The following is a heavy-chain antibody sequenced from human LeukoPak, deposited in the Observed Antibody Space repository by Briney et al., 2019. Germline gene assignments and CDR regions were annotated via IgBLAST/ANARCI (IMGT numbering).Heavy chain of an antibody. V-gene: IGHV3-21*01. CDR3: RSGDSSVFYTACVY. CDR1: GFTFSIYS. D-gene: IGHD3-22*01. J-gene: IGHJ4*02. CDR2: ISSRGSYI. Sequence: GGSLRLACAASGFTFSIYSMNCVRRCPGGGGEGVLAISSRGSYIYYADSVRGRLPISRENAKNSLYLPMNSLRAEDTAVYYCRSGDSSVFYTACVYWGQGTPVSVSS.